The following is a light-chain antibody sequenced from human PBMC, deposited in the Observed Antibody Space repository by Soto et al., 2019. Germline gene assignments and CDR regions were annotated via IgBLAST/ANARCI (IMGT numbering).Light chain of an antibody. J-gene: IGKJ1*01. CDR2: GAS. CDR1: QSVSSSY. V-gene: IGKV3-20*01. CDR3: QQYGSSPRT. Sequence: EIGLTQSPGPLSLSPGERATLSCRASQSVSSSYLAWYQQKPGQAPRLLIYGASSRATGIPDRLSGSGSGTDFTLTISRLEPEDCAVYYCQQYGSSPRTFGQGTKVEIK.